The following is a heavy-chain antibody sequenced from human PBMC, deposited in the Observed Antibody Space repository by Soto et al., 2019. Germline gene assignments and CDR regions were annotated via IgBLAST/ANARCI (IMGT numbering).Heavy chain of an antibody. V-gene: IGHV4-31*03. CDR3: GGGIVPAGQTDY. D-gene: IGHD2-2*01. J-gene: IGHJ4*02. Sequence: QVQLQESGPGLVKPSQTLSLTCTVSGGSISSGGYYWSWIRQHPGKGLEWIGYIYYSGSTYYNPSLKRGFTIPVDSSRNHSSRRWGFWIARDRAVNYWGGGIVPAGQTDYWGQGTLVTVSS. CDR2: IYYSGST. CDR1: GGSISSGGYY.